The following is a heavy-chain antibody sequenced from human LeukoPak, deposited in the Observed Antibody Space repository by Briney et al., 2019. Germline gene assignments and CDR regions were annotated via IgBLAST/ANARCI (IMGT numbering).Heavy chain of an antibody. V-gene: IGHV3-23*01. J-gene: IGHJ4*02. CDR2: ISGSGGST. CDR1: GFTFSSYA. Sequence: GGSLRLSCAASGFTFSSYAMSWVRQAPGKGLEWVSAISGSGGSTYYADSVKGRFTISRDNSKNTLYLQMNSLRAEDTAVYYCARAAYDFWSGYYEDGWGQGTLVTVSS. D-gene: IGHD3-3*01. CDR3: ARAAYDFWSGYYEDG.